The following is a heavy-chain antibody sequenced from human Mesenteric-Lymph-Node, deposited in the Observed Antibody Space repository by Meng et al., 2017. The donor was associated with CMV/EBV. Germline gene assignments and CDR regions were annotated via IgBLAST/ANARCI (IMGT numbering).Heavy chain of an antibody. CDR3: ARGGTMVRGVVAEHFQH. V-gene: IGHV1-69*01. CDR1: GTIGSNA. CDR2: IIPIFGTA. J-gene: IGHJ1*01. Sequence: GTIGSNAISWVRPAPGQGLEWMGGIIPIFGTANYAQKFQGRVTITADESTSTAYMELSSLRSEDTAVYYCARGGTMVRGVVAEHFQHWGQGTLVTVSS. D-gene: IGHD3-10*01.